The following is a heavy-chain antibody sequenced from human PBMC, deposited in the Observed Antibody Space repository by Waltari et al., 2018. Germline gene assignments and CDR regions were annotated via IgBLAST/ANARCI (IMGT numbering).Heavy chain of an antibody. CDR1: GFTFSSYW. CDR2: IKQDGSEK. V-gene: IGHV3-7*04. CDR3: ARGNDFWSAPIGTWFDP. D-gene: IGHD3-3*01. J-gene: IGHJ5*02. Sequence: EVQLVESGGGLVQPGGSLRLSCAASGFTFSSYWMSWFRQAPAKGLEWVANIKQDGSEKYYVDSVKGRFTISRDNAKNSLYLQMNSLRAEDTAVYYCARGNDFWSAPIGTWFDPWGQGTLVTVSS.